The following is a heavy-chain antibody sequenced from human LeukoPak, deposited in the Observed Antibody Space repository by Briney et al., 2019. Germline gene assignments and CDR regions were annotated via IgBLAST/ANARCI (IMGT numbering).Heavy chain of an antibody. CDR1: GESFSGFY. Sequence: SETLSLTCAVYGESFSGFYWTWIRQPPGKGLEWIGYIYYSGSTNYNPSLKSRVTISVDTSKNQFSLKLSSVSAADTAMYYCARERHSSSWYLNWFDPWGQGTLVTVSS. CDR3: ARERHSSSWYLNWFDP. D-gene: IGHD6-13*01. CDR2: IYYSGST. J-gene: IGHJ5*02. V-gene: IGHV4-59*01.